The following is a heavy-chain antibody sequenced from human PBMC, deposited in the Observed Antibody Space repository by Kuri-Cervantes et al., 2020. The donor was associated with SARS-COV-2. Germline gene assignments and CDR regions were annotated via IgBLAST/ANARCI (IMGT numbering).Heavy chain of an antibody. D-gene: IGHD6-13*01. Sequence: SQTLSLTCAVYGGSFSGYQWSWIRQTPGMGLEWIGQINDSGATKYNPSLKSRVIVSMDKSKNQFSLKLRSVTAADTAVYYCARDQSSSWYPNFAEYYWGQGTLVTVSS. J-gene: IGHJ4*02. CDR1: GGSFSGYQ. CDR3: ARDQSSSWYPNFAEYY. V-gene: IGHV4-34*01. CDR2: INDSGAT.